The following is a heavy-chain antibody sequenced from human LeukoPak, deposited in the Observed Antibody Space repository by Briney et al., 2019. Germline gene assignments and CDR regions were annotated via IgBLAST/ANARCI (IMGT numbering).Heavy chain of an antibody. D-gene: IGHD4-17*01. CDR1: GFTFSNAW. CDR2: IKSKTDGGTT. Sequence: GGSLRLSCAASGFTFSNAWMSWVRQAPGEGLEWVGRIKSKTDGGTTDYAAPVKGRFTISRDDSKNTLYLQMNSLKTEDTAVYYCTTVDDYGDPRQSPDAFDIWGQGTMVTVSS. J-gene: IGHJ3*02. V-gene: IGHV3-15*01. CDR3: TTVDDYGDPRQSPDAFDI.